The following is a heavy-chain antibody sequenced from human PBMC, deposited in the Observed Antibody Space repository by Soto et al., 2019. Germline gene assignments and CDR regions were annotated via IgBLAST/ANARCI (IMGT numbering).Heavy chain of an antibody. D-gene: IGHD3-16*01. Sequence: QVHLVQSGAEVKKPGASVKVSCKASGYSFTAYYVHWVRQAPGQGLEWMGVINPTGTSSTYAQRFQGRTTLTRDTSTTTVYMELTGLRFEDTAVYYCARPVMLGTSDYWGQGTLVTVSS. CDR2: INPTGTSS. V-gene: IGHV1-46*01. CDR1: GYSFTAYY. J-gene: IGHJ4*02. CDR3: ARPVMLGTSDY.